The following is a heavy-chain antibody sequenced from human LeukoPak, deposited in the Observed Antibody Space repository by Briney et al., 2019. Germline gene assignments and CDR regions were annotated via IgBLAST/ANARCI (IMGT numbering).Heavy chain of an antibody. J-gene: IGHJ4*02. CDR2: INPNSGGT. Sequence: ASVKVSCKAPGYTFTGYYMHWVRQAPGQGLEWMGWINPNSGGTNYAQKFQGRVTMTRDTSISTAYMELSRLRSDDTAVYYCARLKDYYDSNYFDYWGQGTLVTVSS. CDR1: GYTFTGYY. CDR3: ARLKDYYDSNYFDY. V-gene: IGHV1-2*02. D-gene: IGHD3-22*01.